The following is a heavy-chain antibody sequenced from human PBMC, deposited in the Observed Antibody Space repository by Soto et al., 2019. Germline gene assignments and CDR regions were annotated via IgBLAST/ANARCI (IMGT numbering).Heavy chain of an antibody. CDR3: ARHELALDV. D-gene: IGHD3-3*02. J-gene: IGHJ6*02. V-gene: IGHV4-39*01. Sequence: SETLSLTCTVSGGSISSSSYYWGWIRQPPGKVLGWIGSIYYSGSTYYNPSLKSRVTISVVTSKNQFSLKLSSVAAADTAVYYCARHELALDVWGQGTTVTVSS. CDR2: IYYSGST. CDR1: GGSISSSSYY.